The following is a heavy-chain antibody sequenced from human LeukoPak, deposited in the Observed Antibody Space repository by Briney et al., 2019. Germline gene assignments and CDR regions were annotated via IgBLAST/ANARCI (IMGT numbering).Heavy chain of an antibody. V-gene: IGHV3-30*02. Sequence: GGSLRLSCAASGFTFSSYGMHWVRQAPGKGLEWVAFIRYDGSNKYYADSVKGRFTISRDNSKNTLYLQMNSLRAEDTAMYYCAKDVEKGYYYYYYMDVWGKGTTVTVSS. CDR3: AKDVEKGYYYYYYMDV. CDR1: GFTFSSYG. J-gene: IGHJ6*03. CDR2: IRYDGSNK. D-gene: IGHD2-21*01.